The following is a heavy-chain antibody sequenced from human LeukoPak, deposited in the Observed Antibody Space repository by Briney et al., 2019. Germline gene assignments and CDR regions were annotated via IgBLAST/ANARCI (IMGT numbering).Heavy chain of an antibody. CDR1: GFTFSDYY. CDR2: SRNKANSHTT. V-gene: IGHV3-72*01. Sequence: GGSLRLSCAASGFTFSDYYMDWVRQAPGKGLKRVGRSRNKANSHTTEYAASVKGRFTISRDSSKNSLYLQMDTLITEDTAVYYCTRGLSGTWPWYFDDWGQGTLVTVSS. D-gene: IGHD1-26*01. J-gene: IGHJ4*02. CDR3: TRGLSGTWPWYFDD.